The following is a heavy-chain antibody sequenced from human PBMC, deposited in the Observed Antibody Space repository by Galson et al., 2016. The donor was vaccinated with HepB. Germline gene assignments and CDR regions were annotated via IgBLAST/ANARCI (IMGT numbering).Heavy chain of an antibody. D-gene: IGHD3-10*01. Sequence: SLSLACAASGFTVSSYDMHWARQAPGKGLEYVSAISSNGGSTYYADSVKGRFSISRDNSKNTLYLQMSSLRAEDTAVYYCVKGVSTTWHLSQGDYWGQGTLVTVSS. CDR1: GFTVSSYD. J-gene: IGHJ4*02. CDR3: VKGVSTTWHLSQGDY. CDR2: ISSNGGST. V-gene: IGHV3-64D*09.